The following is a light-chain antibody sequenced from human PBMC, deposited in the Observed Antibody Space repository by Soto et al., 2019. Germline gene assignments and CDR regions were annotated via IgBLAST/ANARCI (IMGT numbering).Light chain of an antibody. CDR3: AAWNDSLNAWA. J-gene: IGLJ3*02. V-gene: IGLV1-44*01. CDR1: SSNIGRNT. CDR2: SSD. Sequence: QSVLTQPPSASGTPGQRVTISCSGSSSNIGRNTGKWYRQLPGTVPKILIGSSDQPPSGGPGRFSASQSGTSASLAISGLQSEDEADYICAAWNDSLNAWAFGGGTKLTVL.